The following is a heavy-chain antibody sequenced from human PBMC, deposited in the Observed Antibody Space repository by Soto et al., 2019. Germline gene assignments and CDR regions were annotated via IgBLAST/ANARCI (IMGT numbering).Heavy chain of an antibody. CDR1: GGSISSYY. CDR2: IYTSGST. Sequence: QVQLQESGPGLVKPSETLSLTCTVSGGSISSYYWSWIRQPAGKGLEWIGRIYTSGSTNYNPSLKSRVTMSVDTSKNQSSLKLSSVTAADTAVYYCAREGGETAMVPFFDSWGQGTLVTVSS. CDR3: AREGGETAMVPFFDS. J-gene: IGHJ4*02. D-gene: IGHD5-18*01. V-gene: IGHV4-4*07.